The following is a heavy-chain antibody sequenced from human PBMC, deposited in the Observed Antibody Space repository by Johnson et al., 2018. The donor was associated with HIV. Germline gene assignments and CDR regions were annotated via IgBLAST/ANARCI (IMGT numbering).Heavy chain of an antibody. CDR1: GFTFSSYW. CDR2: IKSDGSTT. Sequence: VQLVESGGGLVQPGGSLRLSCAASGFTFSSYWMHWVRQAPGKGLVWVSRIKSDGSTTTYADSVKGRFTISRDNAKNTLYLQMNSLGAEDTAVYYCVRGDGVTSAVEIWGQGTMVTVSS. V-gene: IGHV3-74*01. J-gene: IGHJ3*02. CDR3: VRGDGVTSAVEI. D-gene: IGHD2-21*02.